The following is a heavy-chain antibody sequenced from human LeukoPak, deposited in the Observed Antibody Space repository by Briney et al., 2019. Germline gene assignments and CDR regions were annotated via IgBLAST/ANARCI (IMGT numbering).Heavy chain of an antibody. V-gene: IGHV3-7*01. CDR2: IHPDGSEK. J-gene: IGHJ4*02. D-gene: IGHD3-3*01. Sequence: PGWSLRPSCAAPGLTFTNYWMHWVRQAPGKGLESVAYIHPDGSEKYYVESLRGRFAISRDNAKNPLYLQMSNLRDEDTAVYYCTSRYDFWSGYYQGYYFDFWGQGSLVTVSS. CDR3: TSRYDFWSGYYQGYYFDF. CDR1: GLTFTNYW.